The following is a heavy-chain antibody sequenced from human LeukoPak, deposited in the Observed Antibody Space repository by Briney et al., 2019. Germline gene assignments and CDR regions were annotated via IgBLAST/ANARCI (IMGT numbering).Heavy chain of an antibody. V-gene: IGHV4-4*07. J-gene: IGHJ4*02. D-gene: IGHD6-13*01. Sequence: SETLSLTCTVSGGSISSYYWSWIRQPAGKGLEWIGRIYTSGSTNYNPSLKSRVTMSVDTSKNQFPLKLSSVTAADTAVYYCAREGVAAAGRASDYWSQGTLVTVSS. CDR1: GGSISSYY. CDR2: IYTSGST. CDR3: AREGVAAAGRASDY.